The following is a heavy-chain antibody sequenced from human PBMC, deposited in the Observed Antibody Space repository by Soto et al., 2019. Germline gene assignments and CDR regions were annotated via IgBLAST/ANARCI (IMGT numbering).Heavy chain of an antibody. CDR3: ARSGIAVAGYYFDY. D-gene: IGHD6-19*01. J-gene: IGHJ4*02. V-gene: IGHV1-69*01. CDR2: IIPIFGTA. Sequence: QVQLVQSGAEVKKPGSSVNVSCKASGGTFSSYAISWVRQAPGQGLEWMGGIIPIFGTANYVQKFQGRVTITADESTSTAYMELSSLRSEDTAVYYCARSGIAVAGYYFDYWGQGTLVTVSS. CDR1: GGTFSSYA.